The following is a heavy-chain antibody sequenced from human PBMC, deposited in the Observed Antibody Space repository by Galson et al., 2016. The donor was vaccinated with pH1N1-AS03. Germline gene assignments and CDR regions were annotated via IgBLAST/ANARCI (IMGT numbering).Heavy chain of an antibody. CDR3: ARHQGVAIAARLSGGLDY. D-gene: IGHD6-6*01. Sequence: SLRLSCAASGFTFSSYSIHWVRQAPGKGLEWVAFIRDDGSDRHYAKSVKGRFTISRDNSKGTVYLQMNSLRSEDTATYSCARHQGVAIAARLSGGLDYWGQGTLVTVSS. CDR2: IRDDGSDR. V-gene: IGHV3-30*02. CDR1: GFTFSSYS. J-gene: IGHJ4*02.